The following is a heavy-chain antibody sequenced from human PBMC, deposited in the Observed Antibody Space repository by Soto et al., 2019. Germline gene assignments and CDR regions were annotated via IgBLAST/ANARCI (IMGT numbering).Heavy chain of an antibody. J-gene: IGHJ6*02. CDR1: GYTFTSYA. Sequence: ASVKVSCKASGYTFTSYAMHWVRQAPGQRLEWMGWINAGNGNTKYSQKFQGRVTITRDTSASTAYMELSSLRSEDTAVYYCARDGYYYGSGSYNYYYYGMDVWGQGTTVTVSS. CDR2: INAGNGNT. V-gene: IGHV1-3*01. CDR3: ARDGYYYGSGSYNYYYYGMDV. D-gene: IGHD3-10*01.